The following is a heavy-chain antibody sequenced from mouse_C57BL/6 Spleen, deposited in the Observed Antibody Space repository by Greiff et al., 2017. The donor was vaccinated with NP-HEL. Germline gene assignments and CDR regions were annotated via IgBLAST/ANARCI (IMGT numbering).Heavy chain of an antibody. V-gene: IGHV1-19*01. D-gene: IGHD1-1*01. J-gene: IGHJ4*01. CDR2: INPYNGGT. CDR1: GYTFTDYY. CDR3: ARNYYGSSYGMNAMDY. Sequence: VHVKQSGPVLVKPGASVKMSCKASGYTFTDYYMNWVKQSHGKSLEWIGVINPYNGGTSYNQKFKGKATLTVAKSSSTAYMELNSLTSEDSAVYYCARNYYGSSYGMNAMDYWGQGTSVTVSS.